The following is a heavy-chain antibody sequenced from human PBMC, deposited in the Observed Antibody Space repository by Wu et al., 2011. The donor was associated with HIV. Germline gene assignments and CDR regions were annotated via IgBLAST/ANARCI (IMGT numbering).Heavy chain of an antibody. CDR2: INPSGGST. J-gene: IGHJ3*02. CDR3: ARRQSDSSGYDAFDI. CDR1: GYTFTSHF. V-gene: IGHV1-46*01. Sequence: QVQLVQSGAEVKKPGASVKVSCEASGYTFTSHFIHWVRQAPGQGLEWMGIINPSGGSTVYAQKFQGRVIMTRDTSTSTVYMELSSLRSDDTAVYYCARRQSDSSGYDAFDIWGQGTMVTVSS. D-gene: IGHD3-22*01.